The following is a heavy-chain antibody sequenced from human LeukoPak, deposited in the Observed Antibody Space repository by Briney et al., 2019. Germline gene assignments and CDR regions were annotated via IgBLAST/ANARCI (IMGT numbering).Heavy chain of an antibody. CDR3: ARLFQVGVSYYFDY. V-gene: IGHV4-39*07. J-gene: IGHJ4*02. D-gene: IGHD1-26*01. CDR1: GGSISSSSYY. CDR2: IYTSGST. Sequence: SETLSLTCTVSGGSISSSSYYWGWIRQPPGKGLEWIGRIYTSGSTNYNPSLKSRVTMSVDTSKNQFSLKLSSVTAADTAVYYCARLFQVGVSYYFDYWGQGTLVTVSS.